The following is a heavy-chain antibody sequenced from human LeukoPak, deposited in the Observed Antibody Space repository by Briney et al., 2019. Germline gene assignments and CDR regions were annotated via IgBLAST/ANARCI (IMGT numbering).Heavy chain of an antibody. J-gene: IGHJ5*02. CDR1: GLTFNNYA. CDR2: ISKSGDHT. D-gene: IGHD3-22*01. V-gene: IGHV3-23*01. Sequence: GGSLRLSCAVSGLTFNNYAMSWVRQAPGKGLEWVSAISKSGDHTYYAASAKGRFTIYRDNSKNTQYLQMNSLRAEDTAVYYCAKTLGYSGYFSPWGQGTLVTVSS. CDR3: AKTLGYSGYFSP.